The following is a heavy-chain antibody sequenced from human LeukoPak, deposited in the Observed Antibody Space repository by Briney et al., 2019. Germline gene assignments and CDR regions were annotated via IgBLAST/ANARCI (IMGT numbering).Heavy chain of an antibody. V-gene: IGHV3-74*01. CDR3: ARGWFGPDS. Sequence: GGYLRRSCAASGFTFSGRSMHWVRQAPGKGLVWISGISNEGTTTNYADSVKGRFTISRDNAKNTLYLQMKSLRAEDTAVYYCARGWFGPDSWDQGTMVTVSS. CDR2: ISNEGTTT. CDR1: GFTFSGRS. D-gene: IGHD3-10*01. J-gene: IGHJ3*02.